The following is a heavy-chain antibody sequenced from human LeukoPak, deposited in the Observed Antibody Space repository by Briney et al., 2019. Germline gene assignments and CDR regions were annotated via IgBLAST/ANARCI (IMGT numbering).Heavy chain of an antibody. Sequence: PSETLSLTCAVYGGSFSGYYWNWIRQPPGKGLEWIGEINHSGSTNYNPSLKSRVTISVDTSKNQFSLKLSSVTAADTAVYYCARGDFTTIDYWGQGTLVTVSS. V-gene: IGHV4-34*01. J-gene: IGHJ4*02. CDR1: GGSFSGYY. D-gene: IGHD1-1*01. CDR3: ARGDFTTIDY. CDR2: INHSGST.